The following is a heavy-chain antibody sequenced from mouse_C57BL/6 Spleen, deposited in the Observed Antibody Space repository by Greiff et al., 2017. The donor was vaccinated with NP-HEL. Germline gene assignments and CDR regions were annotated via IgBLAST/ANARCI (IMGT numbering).Heavy chain of an antibody. CDR2: IYPGSGNT. J-gene: IGHJ4*01. V-gene: IGHV1-66*01. CDR3: ASPYYYGSSYGYAMDY. CDR1: GYSFTSYY. D-gene: IGHD1-1*01. Sequence: VKLVESGPELVKPGASVKISCKASGYSFTSYYIHWVKQRPGQGLEWIGWIYPGSGNTKYNEKFKGKATLTADTSSSTAYMQLSSLTSEDSAVYYCASPYYYGSSYGYAMDYWGQGTSVTVSS.